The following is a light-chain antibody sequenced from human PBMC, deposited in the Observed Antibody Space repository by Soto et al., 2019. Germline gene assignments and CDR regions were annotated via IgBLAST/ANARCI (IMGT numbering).Light chain of an antibody. CDR3: QQSYSTPLT. Sequence: IQMTQSPSSLSASVGDRVTITCRASQSISSYLNWYQQKPGKAPKLLIYAASSLQSGVTSRFSGSGSVTDFTLTIRSLQPEDFATYYSQQSYSTPLTFGGGNKVEIK. CDR2: AAS. CDR1: QSISSY. J-gene: IGKJ4*01. V-gene: IGKV1-39*01.